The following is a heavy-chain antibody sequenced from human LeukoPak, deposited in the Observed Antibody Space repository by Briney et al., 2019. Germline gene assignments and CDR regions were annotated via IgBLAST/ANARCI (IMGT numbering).Heavy chain of an antibody. CDR3: ARDSTSGYDY. CDR2: IYYSGST. D-gene: IGHD5-12*01. Sequence: SETLSLTCTVSGGSISSSSYYWGWIRQPPGKGLEWIGSIYYSGSTYYNPSLKSRVTMSLDPSKNQFSLKLSSVTAADTAVYYCARDSTSGYDYWGQGTLVTVSS. J-gene: IGHJ4*02. V-gene: IGHV4-39*07. CDR1: GGSISSSSYY.